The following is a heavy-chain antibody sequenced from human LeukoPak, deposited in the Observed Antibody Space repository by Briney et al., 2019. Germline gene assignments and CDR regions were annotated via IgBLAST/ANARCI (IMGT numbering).Heavy chain of an antibody. CDR2: ISDSGSLT. CDR1: GFAFSSQA. Sequence: GGSLRLSCAASGFAFSSQAMGWVRQAPGKGLEWVSVISDSGSLTYYADSVKGRFTISRDNSKNTLFLQMNSLRAEDTAVYYGAKDARRTTGWYFFDYWGQGSLVTVSS. CDR3: AKDARRTTGWYFFDY. V-gene: IGHV3-23*01. D-gene: IGHD6-19*01. J-gene: IGHJ4*02.